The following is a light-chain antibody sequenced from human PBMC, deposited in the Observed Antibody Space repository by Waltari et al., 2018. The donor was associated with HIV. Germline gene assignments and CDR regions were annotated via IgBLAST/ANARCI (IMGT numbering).Light chain of an antibody. CDR1: ISDVGASNY. CDR3: SSYTTTRTLV. Sequence: QSALTQPASVSGSPGQSITISCTGTISDVGASNYVSWYQQHPDKAPKLMIYEVSKRRSVGSNRFSGCKSGNTASMTISGLQAEDEADYYCSSYTTTRTLVFGGGTKLTVL. J-gene: IGLJ2*01. CDR2: EVS. V-gene: IGLV2-14*01.